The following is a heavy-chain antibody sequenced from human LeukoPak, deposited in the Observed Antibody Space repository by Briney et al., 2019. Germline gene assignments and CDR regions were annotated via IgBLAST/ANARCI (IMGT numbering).Heavy chain of an antibody. J-gene: IGHJ6*04. CDR3: ARDNTPTRERFGELSENYYYYGMDV. CDR2: IIPIFGTA. D-gene: IGHD3-10*01. CDR1: GGTFSSYA. Sequence: ASVKVSCKASGGTFSSYAISWVRQAPGQGLEWMGGIIPIFGTANYAQKSQGRVTITADKSTSTAYMELSSLRSEDTAVYYCARDNTPTRERFGELSENYYYYGMDVWGKGTTVTVSS. V-gene: IGHV1-69*06.